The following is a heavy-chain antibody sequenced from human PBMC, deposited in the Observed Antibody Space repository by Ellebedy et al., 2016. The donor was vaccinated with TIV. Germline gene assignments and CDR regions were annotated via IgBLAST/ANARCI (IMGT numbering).Heavy chain of an antibody. Sequence: GGSLRLXXAASGFTFDDYAMHWVRQAPGKGLEWVSGISWNSGSIGYADSVKGRFTISRDNAKNSLYLQMNSLRAEDTALYYCAKDKDGNYVDYMDVWGKGTTVTVSS. D-gene: IGHD4-17*01. V-gene: IGHV3-9*01. J-gene: IGHJ6*03. CDR2: ISWNSGSI. CDR3: AKDKDGNYVDYMDV. CDR1: GFTFDDYA.